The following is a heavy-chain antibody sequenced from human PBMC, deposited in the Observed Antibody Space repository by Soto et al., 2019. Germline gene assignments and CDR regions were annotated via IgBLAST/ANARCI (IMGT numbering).Heavy chain of an antibody. CDR2: IVVGSGNT. CDR1: GFTFTSSA. CDR3: AAENGVEPHPRRPHYYYYGIDV. V-gene: IGHV1-58*01. J-gene: IGHJ6*02. Sequence: QMQLVQSGPEVKKPGTSVKVSCKASGFTFTSSAVQWVRQARGQRLEWIGWIVVGSGNTNYAQKFQERVTITRDMSTGTAYMELSSLRSEDTAVYYCAAENGVEPHPRRPHYYYYGIDVWGQGTTVTVSS. D-gene: IGHD3-3*01.